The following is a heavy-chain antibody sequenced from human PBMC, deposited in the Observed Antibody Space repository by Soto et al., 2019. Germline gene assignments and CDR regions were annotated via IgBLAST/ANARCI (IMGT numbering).Heavy chain of an antibody. J-gene: IGHJ3*01. Sequence: EVQLVESGGGLVRPGGSLRLSCAASGFTFSYYWMHWVRQAPGKGLVWVSRIHSDGSSTTYADFVKGRFIISRDNARKTVELLMNSVRVEDTAVYSCARGDRGAFDLWGQGTVVTVSS. D-gene: IGHD1-26*01. CDR1: GFTFSYYW. V-gene: IGHV3-74*01. CDR2: IHSDGSST. CDR3: ARGDRGAFDL.